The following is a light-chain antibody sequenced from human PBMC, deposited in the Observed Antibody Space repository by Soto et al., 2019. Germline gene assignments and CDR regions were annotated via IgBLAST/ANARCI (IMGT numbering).Light chain of an antibody. V-gene: IGKV1-5*03. Sequence: DIPMTQSPSTLSASVEDRVTITCRASQSISSWLAWYQQKPGKAPKLLIYKASSLESGVPSRFSGSGSGTEFTLTISSLQPDDFATYYCQQYNTMGGFGQGTKVDI. CDR2: KAS. CDR1: QSISSW. CDR3: QQYNTMGG. J-gene: IGKJ1*01.